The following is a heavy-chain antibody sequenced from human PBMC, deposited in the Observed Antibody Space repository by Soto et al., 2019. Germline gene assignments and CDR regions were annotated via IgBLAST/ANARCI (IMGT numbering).Heavy chain of an antibody. CDR2: ISAYNGNT. CDR3: ALRPTYPPDYDLWSGYSLNDAFDI. CDR1: GYTFTSYG. D-gene: IGHD3-3*01. J-gene: IGHJ3*02. Sequence: GASVKVSCKASGYTFTSYGISWVRQAPGQGLEWMGWISAYNGNTNYAQKLQGRVTMTTDTSTSTAYMELRSLRSDDTAVYYCALRPTYPPDYDLWSGYSLNDAFDIWGQGTMVTVSS. V-gene: IGHV1-18*04.